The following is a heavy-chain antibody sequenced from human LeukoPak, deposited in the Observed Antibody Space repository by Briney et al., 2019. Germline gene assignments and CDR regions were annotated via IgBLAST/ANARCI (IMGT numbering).Heavy chain of an antibody. V-gene: IGHV3-11*06. CDR2: ISSSSSYT. D-gene: IGHD6-19*01. CDR1: GFTFSDYY. Sequence: GGSLRLSCAASGFTFSDYYMSWIRQAPGKGLEWVSYISSSSSYTNYAASVKGRFTISRDNAKNSLYLQMNSLRAEDTAVYYCASIAVAGSVGYYYYGMDVWGKGTTVTVSS. CDR3: ASIAVAGSVGYYYYGMDV. J-gene: IGHJ6*04.